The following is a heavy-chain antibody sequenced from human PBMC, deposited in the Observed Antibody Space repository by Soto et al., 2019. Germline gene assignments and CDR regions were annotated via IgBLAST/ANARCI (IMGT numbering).Heavy chain of an antibody. Sequence: QVQLQESGPGLVKPSGTLSLTCAVSGGSISSSNWWSWVRQPPGKGLEWIGEIYHSGSTNYNPSLKSRVTISVDKSKNQFSLKLSSVTAADAAVYYCARGYCSGGSCYAPYWYFDLWGRGTLVTVSS. CDR3: ARGYCSGGSCYAPYWYFDL. J-gene: IGHJ2*01. D-gene: IGHD2-15*01. CDR2: IYHSGST. V-gene: IGHV4-4*02. CDR1: GGSISSSNW.